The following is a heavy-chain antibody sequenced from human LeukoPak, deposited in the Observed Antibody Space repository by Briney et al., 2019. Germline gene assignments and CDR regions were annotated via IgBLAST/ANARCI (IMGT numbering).Heavy chain of an antibody. J-gene: IGHJ4*02. V-gene: IGHV3-74*01. Sequence: GGSLRLSCAASGFTFSNFWMYWVRQPPGKGLVWVSRISSDGSNTNYADSVKGRFTISRDNAKNTLYLQMDSLRAEDTAVYYCARDSEGSYYDILTGYLDYWGQGTLVTVSS. CDR3: ARDSEGSYYDILTGYLDY. D-gene: IGHD3-9*01. CDR1: GFTFSNFW. CDR2: ISSDGSNT.